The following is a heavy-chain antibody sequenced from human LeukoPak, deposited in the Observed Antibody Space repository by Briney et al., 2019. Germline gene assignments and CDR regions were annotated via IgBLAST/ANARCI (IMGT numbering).Heavy chain of an antibody. Sequence: SETLSLTCTVSGASMDGYFWSWIRQPPGKGLEWIGFIYSGGDTSYSPPLRSRLTIAVDTSKSQFSLKLYSVTAADTAVYYCARAGGSGWYGKLDPWGQGTLVTVSS. CDR2: IYSGGDT. CDR1: GASMDGYF. D-gene: IGHD6-19*01. V-gene: IGHV4-4*09. CDR3: ARAGGSGWYGKLDP. J-gene: IGHJ5*02.